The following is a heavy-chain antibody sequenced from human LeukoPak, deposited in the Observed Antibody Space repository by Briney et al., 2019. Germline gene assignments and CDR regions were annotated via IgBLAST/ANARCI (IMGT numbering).Heavy chain of an antibody. CDR1: GFSFSKYD. J-gene: IGHJ4*02. CDR3: AKTRDDILTGYYFDY. D-gene: IGHD3-9*01. CDR2: IWYDGSNK. Sequence: GGSLRLSCAASGFSFSKYDMHWVRQAPGKGLEWVAVIWYDGSNKYYADSVKGRFTISRDNSKNTLYLQMNSLRAEDTAVYYCAKTRDDILTGYYFDYWGQGTLVTVSS. V-gene: IGHV3-33*06.